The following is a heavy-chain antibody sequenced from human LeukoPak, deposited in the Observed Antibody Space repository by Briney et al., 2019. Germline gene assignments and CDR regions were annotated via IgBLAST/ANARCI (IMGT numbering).Heavy chain of an antibody. CDR2: INHSGST. D-gene: IGHD5/OR15-5a*01. Sequence: SETLSLTCAVYGGSFSGYYWSWIRQPPGKGLEWIGEINHSGSTNYNPSLKSRVTISVDTSKNQFSLKLSSVTAADTAIYYCSTRDQSRTDVVPPDYWGQGTLVTVSS. V-gene: IGHV4-34*03. CDR3: STRDQSRTDVVPPDY. J-gene: IGHJ4*02. CDR1: GGSFSGYY.